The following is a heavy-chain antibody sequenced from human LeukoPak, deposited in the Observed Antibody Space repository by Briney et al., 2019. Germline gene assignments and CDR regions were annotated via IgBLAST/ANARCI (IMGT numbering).Heavy chain of an antibody. J-gene: IGHJ4*02. Sequence: VASVKVSCKASGYSFIDYYVNWLRQAPGQGFEWMGWINPKTGVTKFAEKFQGRVTLTRDPSINTAYMELSALRSDDTAVYYCARNYYAISIGYSTPPLYFDSWGLGALVTVSS. CDR2: INPKTGVT. D-gene: IGHD2-21*01. V-gene: IGHV1-2*02. CDR1: GYSFIDYY. CDR3: ARNYYAISIGYSTPPLYFDS.